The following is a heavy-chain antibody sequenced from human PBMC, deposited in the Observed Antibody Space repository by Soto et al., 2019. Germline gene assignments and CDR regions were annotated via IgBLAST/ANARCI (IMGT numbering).Heavy chain of an antibody. V-gene: IGHV3-21*01. Sequence: GGSLRLSCAASGFTFSSYSMNWVRQAPGKGLEWVSSISSSSSYIYYADSVKGRFTISRDNAKNSLYLQMNSLRAEDTAVYYCARDGAAAGTYYYYGMDVWGQGTTVTVSS. J-gene: IGHJ6*02. D-gene: IGHD6-13*01. CDR1: GFTFSSYS. CDR3: ARDGAAAGTYYYYGMDV. CDR2: ISSSSSYI.